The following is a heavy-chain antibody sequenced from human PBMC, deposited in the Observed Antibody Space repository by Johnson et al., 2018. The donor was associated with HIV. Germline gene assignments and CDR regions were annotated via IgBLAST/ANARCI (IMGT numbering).Heavy chain of an antibody. CDR1: GFTFDDYG. CDR3: ARDWAAVGRVGGMDAFDI. CDR2: SNWNGGST. Sequence: VQLVESGGCVVRPGGSLRLSCAASGFTFDDYGMSWVRQAPGKGLEWVSGSNWNGGSTGDADSVKGRFTIARDNAKNSLYLQMNSLRAEDTALYYCARDWAAVGRVGGMDAFDIWGQGTMVTVSS. V-gene: IGHV3-20*04. D-gene: IGHD6-13*01. J-gene: IGHJ3*02.